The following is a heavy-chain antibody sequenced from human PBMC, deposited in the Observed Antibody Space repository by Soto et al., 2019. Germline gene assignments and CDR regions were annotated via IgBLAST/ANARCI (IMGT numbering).Heavy chain of an antibody. CDR3: AKDGDSSSLYYYYGMDV. CDR1: GFTFSSYA. CDR2: ISGSGGST. V-gene: IGHV3-23*01. Sequence: GGSLRLSCAASGFTFSSYAMSWVRQAPGKGLEWVSAISGSGGSTYYADSVKGRFTISRDNSKNTLYLQMNSLRAEDTAVYYCAKDGDSSSLYYYYGMDVWGQGTTVTVSS. J-gene: IGHJ6*02. D-gene: IGHD3-22*01.